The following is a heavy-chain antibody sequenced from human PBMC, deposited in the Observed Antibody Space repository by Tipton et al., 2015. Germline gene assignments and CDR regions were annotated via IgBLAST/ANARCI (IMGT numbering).Heavy chain of an antibody. J-gene: IGHJ3*01. Sequence: SLRLSCAASGFTFDDYAMHWVRQAPGKGLEWVSGISWNSGSIAYADSVKGRFTISRDNAKNSLYLQMNSLRPEDTALYYRAKDVYPPVWGQGTMATVSS. CDR1: GFTFDDYA. CDR3: AKDVYPPV. D-gene: IGHD2/OR15-2a*01. V-gene: IGHV3-9*01. CDR2: ISWNSGSI.